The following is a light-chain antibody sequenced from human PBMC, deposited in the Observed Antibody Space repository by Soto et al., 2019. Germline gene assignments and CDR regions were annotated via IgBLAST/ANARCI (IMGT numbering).Light chain of an antibody. J-gene: IGLJ1*01. CDR1: SSDVGDYNY. V-gene: IGLV2-8*01. Sequence: QSALTQPPSASGSPGQSVTISCTGTSSDVGDYNYVSWYQQHPGKAPKLIIYEVNKRPSGVPDRFSGSKSGNTASLTVSALQAEDEADYYCSSYTDRNNLVFGTGTKVTVL. CDR2: EVN. CDR3: SSYTDRNNLV.